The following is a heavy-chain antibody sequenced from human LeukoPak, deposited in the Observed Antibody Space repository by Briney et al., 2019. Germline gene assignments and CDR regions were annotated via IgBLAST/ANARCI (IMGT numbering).Heavy chain of an antibody. CDR2: INQDGHAQ. CDR3: ARNSYGSGSHDH. J-gene: IGHJ5*02. Sequence: GGSLRLSCAASGFTPSSYWMTWIRQAPGKGLEWVANINQDGHAQYYVQSVRGRFTISRDNAKSSLYLQMNSLSVEDTGVYYCARNSYGSGSHDHWGQGTLVTVSS. D-gene: IGHD3-10*01. CDR1: GFTPSSYW. V-gene: IGHV3-7*01.